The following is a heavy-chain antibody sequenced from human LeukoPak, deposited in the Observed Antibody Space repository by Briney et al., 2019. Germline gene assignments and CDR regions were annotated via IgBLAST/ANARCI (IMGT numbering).Heavy chain of an antibody. CDR3: AREAGGWGADY. V-gene: IGHV3-21*01. CDR2: ISSSSSSYI. J-gene: IGHJ4*02. Sequence: GGSLRLSCAASGFTFSSYSMNWVRQAPGKGLEWVSSISSSSSSYIYYADSVKGRFTISRDNAKNSLYLQMNSLRAEDTAVYYCAREAGGWGADYWGQGTLVTVSS. D-gene: IGHD7-27*01. CDR1: GFTFSSYS.